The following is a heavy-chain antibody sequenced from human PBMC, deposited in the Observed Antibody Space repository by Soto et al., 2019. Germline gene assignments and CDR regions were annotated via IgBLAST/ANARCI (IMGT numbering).Heavy chain of an antibody. D-gene: IGHD5-18*01. CDR3: ARDGGRGYSYENWFDP. CDR1: GGTFSSYA. V-gene: IGHV1-69*13. Sequence: ASVKVSCKASGGTFSSYAISWVRQAPGQGLEWMGGIIPIFGTANYAQKFQGRVTITADESTSTAYMELSSLRSEDTAVYYCARDGGRGYSYENWFDPWGQGTLVTVSS. J-gene: IGHJ5*02. CDR2: IIPIFGTA.